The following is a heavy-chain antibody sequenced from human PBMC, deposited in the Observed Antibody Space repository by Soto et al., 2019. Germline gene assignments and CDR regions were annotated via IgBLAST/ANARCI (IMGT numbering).Heavy chain of an antibody. CDR3: VPLMTAVTTFGMDV. CDR1: GFSLITTGSG. V-gene: IGHV2-5*04. J-gene: IGHJ6*02. CDR2: IYWDDDK. Sequence: QITLKESGPPLVEPTQTLTLTCTFSGFSLITTGSGVAWIRQPPGKALEWLALIYWDDDKRYSPSLKSRLTITKDTSKNQVVLTMTNMDPVDTGTYFCVPLMTAVTTFGMDVWGQGTAVTVSS. D-gene: IGHD4-17*01.